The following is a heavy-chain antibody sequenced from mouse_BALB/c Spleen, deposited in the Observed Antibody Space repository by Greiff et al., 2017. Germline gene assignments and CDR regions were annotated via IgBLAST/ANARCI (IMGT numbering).Heavy chain of an antibody. D-gene: IGHD1-1*01. V-gene: IGHV1-4*02. J-gene: IGHJ4*01. CDR2: INPSSGYT. Sequence: VQLKQSAAELARPGASVKMSCKASGYTFTSYTMHWVKQRPGQGLEWIGYINPSSGYTEYNQKFKDKTTLTADKSSSTAYMQLSSLTSEDSAVYYCARITTKGAMDYWGQGTSVTVSS. CDR1: GYTFTSYT. CDR3: ARITTKGAMDY.